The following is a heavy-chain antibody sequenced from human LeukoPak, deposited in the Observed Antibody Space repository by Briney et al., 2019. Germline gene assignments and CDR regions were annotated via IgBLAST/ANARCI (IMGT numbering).Heavy chain of an antibody. CDR1: GFTFSSYE. CDR3: ARDLRGFPYYYYYMDV. D-gene: IGHD2-15*01. J-gene: IGHJ6*03. Sequence: PGGSLRLSCAASGFTFSSYEMNWVRQAPGKGLEWVSYISSSGNTKYYADSVKGRLTISRDNAKNSLYLQMNSLRAEDTAVYYCARDLRGFPYYYYYMDVWGKGTTVTVSS. CDR2: ISSSGNTK. V-gene: IGHV3-48*03.